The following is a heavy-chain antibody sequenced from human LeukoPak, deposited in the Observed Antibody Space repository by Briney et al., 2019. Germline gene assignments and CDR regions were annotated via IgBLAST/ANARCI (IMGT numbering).Heavy chain of an antibody. CDR1: GGSISSYY. J-gene: IGHJ4*02. Sequence: SETLSLTCTVSGGSISSYYWSWIRQPAGKGLEWIGRIYTSGGTNYNPSLKSRVTMSVETSKNQFSLKLSSVTAADTAVYYCARDAYHSSGYYYVPDYWGQGTLVTVSS. V-gene: IGHV4-4*07. CDR2: IYTSGGT. D-gene: IGHD3-22*01. CDR3: ARDAYHSSGYYYVPDY.